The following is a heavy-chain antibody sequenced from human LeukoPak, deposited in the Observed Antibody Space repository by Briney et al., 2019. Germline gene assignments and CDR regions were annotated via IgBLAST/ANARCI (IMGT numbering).Heavy chain of an antibody. CDR1: GFTFSRYW. CDR2: IKQDGSDK. J-gene: IGHJ3*02. Sequence: GGSLRLSCVASGFTFSRYWMSWVRQAPGKGLEWVANIKQDGSDKYYVDSVKGRFIISRDNATNSLYLQMNSLRPEDTALYYCARDPPGDAFDIWGQGTMVTVSS. D-gene: IGHD1-1*01. CDR3: ARDPPGDAFDI. V-gene: IGHV3-7*01.